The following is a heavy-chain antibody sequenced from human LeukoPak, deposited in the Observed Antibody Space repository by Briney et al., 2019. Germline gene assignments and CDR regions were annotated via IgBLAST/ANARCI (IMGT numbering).Heavy chain of an antibody. V-gene: IGHV4-59*12. CDR1: GGSISSYY. D-gene: IGHD3-22*01. CDR2: IYYSGST. J-gene: IGHJ3*02. CDR3: ARDGTYYYDSSGPPTNFDI. Sequence: SETLSLTCTVSGGSISSYYWSWIRQPPGKGLEWIGYIYYSGSTNYNPSLKSRVTISVDTSKNQFSLKLSSVTAADTAVYYCARDGTYYYDSSGPPTNFDIWGQGTMVTVSS.